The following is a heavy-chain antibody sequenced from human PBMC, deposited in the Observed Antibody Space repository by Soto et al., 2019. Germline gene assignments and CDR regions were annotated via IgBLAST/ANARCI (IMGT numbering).Heavy chain of an antibody. V-gene: IGHV4-59*12. CDR2: IYYSGST. D-gene: IGHD3-10*01. CDR3: ATRTDYYYGSGSLGGMDV. Sequence: PSETLSLTCVVSGGSLSSYYWSWIRQPPGKGLEWIGYIYYSGSTYYNPSLKSRVTISVDTSKNQFSLKLNSVTAADTAVYYCATRTDYYYGSGSLGGMDVWGQGTTVTVSS. J-gene: IGHJ6*02. CDR1: GGSLSSYY.